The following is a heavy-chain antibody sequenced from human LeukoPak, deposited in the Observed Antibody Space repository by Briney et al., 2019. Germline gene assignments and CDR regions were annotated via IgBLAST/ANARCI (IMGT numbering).Heavy chain of an antibody. CDR2: IYYSGST. V-gene: IGHV4-31*03. D-gene: IGHD3-10*01. CDR3: ARVNALLGSGSYYLDY. CDR1: GGSISSGDYY. J-gene: IGHJ4*02. Sequence: KPSETLSLTCTVSGGSISSGDYYWSWIRQPPGKGLEWIGHIYYSGSTYYNSSLRSRVIISLDTSNNQFSLRLSSVTAADTAMYYSARVNALLGSGSYYLDYWGQGTLVTVSS.